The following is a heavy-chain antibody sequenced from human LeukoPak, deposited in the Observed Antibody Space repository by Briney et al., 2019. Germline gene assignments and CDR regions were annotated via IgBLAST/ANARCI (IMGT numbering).Heavy chain of an antibody. D-gene: IGHD3-10*01. CDR3: AKSYTSGRGAFDF. J-gene: IGHJ4*02. CDR2: ISTKNSTI. CDR1: GFTFSSYS. Sequence: GSLRLSCAASGFTFSSYSMNWVRQAPGKGLEWVSYISTKNSTIYYADSVKGRFTISRDDAKNSLYLQINSLRAEDTAVYYCAKSYTSGRGAFDFWGQGTLVTVSS. V-gene: IGHV3-48*04.